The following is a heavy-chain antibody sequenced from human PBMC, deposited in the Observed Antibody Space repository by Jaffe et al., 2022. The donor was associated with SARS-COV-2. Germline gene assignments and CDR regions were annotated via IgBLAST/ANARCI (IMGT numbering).Heavy chain of an antibody. Sequence: QVQLQQWGAGLLKPSETLSLTCAVYGGSFSGYYWSWIRQPPGKGLEWIGEINHSGSTNYNPSLKSRVTISVDTSKNQFSLKLSSVTAADTAVYYCASRVRGYYYYYMDVWGKGTTVTVSS. CDR1: GGSFSGYY. CDR2: INHSGST. J-gene: IGHJ6*03. D-gene: IGHD3-22*01. V-gene: IGHV4-34*01. CDR3: ASRVRGYYYYYMDV.